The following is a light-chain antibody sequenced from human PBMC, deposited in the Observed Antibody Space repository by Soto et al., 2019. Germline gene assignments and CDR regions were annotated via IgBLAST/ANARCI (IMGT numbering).Light chain of an antibody. Sequence: VIWMTQSPSLLSASTGDRVTISCRMSQGISSYLNWYQKKPGKAPKLLIHAASSLHSGVPSTFSGSGSGTDFALTISSLQPEDFATYYCHQTAANPWTFAQGTKVDIK. CDR3: HQTAANPWT. J-gene: IGKJ1*01. CDR2: AAS. V-gene: IGKV1D-8*03. CDR1: QGISSY.